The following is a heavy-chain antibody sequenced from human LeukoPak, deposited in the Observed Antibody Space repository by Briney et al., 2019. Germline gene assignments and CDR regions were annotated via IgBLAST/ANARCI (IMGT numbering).Heavy chain of an antibody. V-gene: IGHV4-59*01. D-gene: IGHD1-26*01. CDR2: IYYGGNT. Sequence: SSETLSLTCTVSGGSISNYYWSWIRQPPGKGLEWIGYIYYGGNTNYNPSLKSRVTISVDTSKNQFSLKLSYVTAADTAVYYCARDVGAGAPYFDYWGQGTLATVSS. J-gene: IGHJ4*02. CDR1: GGSISNYY. CDR3: ARDVGAGAPYFDY.